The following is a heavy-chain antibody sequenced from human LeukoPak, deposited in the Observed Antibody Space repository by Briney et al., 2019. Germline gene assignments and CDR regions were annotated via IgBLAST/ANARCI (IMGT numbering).Heavy chain of an antibody. CDR1: GFTFSSYS. Sequence: PGGSLTLFCAASGFTFSSYSMKWVRQAPGKGLEWVASISNSSYIYYAVSVKGRFPISRDNAKHSLYLQMNSLRAEESCVYYCERDRPVVPAPLSFVELWRDFDYWGQGTLVTVSS. D-gene: IGHD3-10*01. CDR3: ERDRPVVPAPLSFVELWRDFDY. J-gene: IGHJ4*02. V-gene: IGHV3-21*01. CDR2: ISNSSYI.